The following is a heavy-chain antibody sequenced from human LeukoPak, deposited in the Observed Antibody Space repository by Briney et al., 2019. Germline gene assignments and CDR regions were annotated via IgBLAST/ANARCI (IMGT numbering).Heavy chain of an antibody. J-gene: IGHJ5*02. V-gene: IGHV3-30*02. CDR3: AKDGRYYDSSGYLA. Sequence: GGSLRLSCAASGFTFSFYGIHWVRQAPGKGLEWVAFIGYDGGNKHYADSVKGRFTISRDNSKNTLSLQMNSLRAEDTAVYYCAKDGRYYDSSGYLAWDQGTLVTVSS. CDR1: GFTFSFYG. D-gene: IGHD3-22*01. CDR2: IGYDGGNK.